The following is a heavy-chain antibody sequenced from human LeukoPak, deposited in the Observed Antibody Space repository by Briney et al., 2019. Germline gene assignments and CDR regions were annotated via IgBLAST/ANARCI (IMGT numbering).Heavy chain of an antibody. J-gene: IGHJ4*02. V-gene: IGHV1-8*01. CDR2: MNPNSGHT. Sequence: ASVKVSCKASGSTFTSYDINWVRQATGQGLEWMGWMNPNSGHTGYAQKFQGRVTMTRNTSVSTAYMELSSLTSEDTAVYYCARGTARSFDYWGQGTLVTVSS. D-gene: IGHD5-18*01. CDR3: ARGTARSFDY. CDR1: GSTFTSYD.